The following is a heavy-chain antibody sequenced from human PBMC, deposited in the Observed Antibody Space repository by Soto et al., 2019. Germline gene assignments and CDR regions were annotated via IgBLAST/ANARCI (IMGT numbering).Heavy chain of an antibody. J-gene: IGHJ3*02. CDR2: IYYSGST. CDR1: GGSIISYY. V-gene: IGHV4-59*08. Sequence: SETLSLTCTVSGGSIISYYWSWIRQPPGKGLEWIGYIYYSGSTNYNPSLKSRVTISVDTSKNQFSLKLSSVTAADTAVYYCARHGNYGDYVDAFDIWGQGTMVTVSS. CDR3: ARHGNYGDYVDAFDI. D-gene: IGHD4-17*01.